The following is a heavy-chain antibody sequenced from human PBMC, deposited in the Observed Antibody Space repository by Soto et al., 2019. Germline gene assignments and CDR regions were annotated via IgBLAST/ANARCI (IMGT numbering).Heavy chain of an antibody. V-gene: IGHV4-39*02. CDR2: FYSSGVT. J-gene: IGHJ4*02. CDR1: GASIRSTHYF. D-gene: IGHD3-9*01. CDR3: AISFKYDYTGYYSDY. Sequence: SETLSLTCKVSGASIRSTHYFWGWIRQPPGKGLEWIGNFYSSGVTHYNPSLKSRVTISVNTSKNHFSMNLTYVTAADTALYYCAISFKYDYTGYYSDYWGQGSLVTVSS.